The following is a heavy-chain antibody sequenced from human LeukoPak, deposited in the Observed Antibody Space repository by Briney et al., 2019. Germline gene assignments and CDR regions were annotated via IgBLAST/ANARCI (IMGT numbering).Heavy chain of an antibody. CDR2: IKSKTDGGTT. Sequence: GGSLRLSCAASGFTFSNAWMNWVRQAPGKGLEWVGRIKSKTDGGTTDYAAPVKGRFTISRDDSKNTLYLQMNSLKTEDTAVYYCARQNDFWSGYYPFDYWGQGTLVTVSS. V-gene: IGHV3-15*07. D-gene: IGHD3-3*01. CDR3: ARQNDFWSGYYPFDY. CDR1: GFTFSNAW. J-gene: IGHJ4*02.